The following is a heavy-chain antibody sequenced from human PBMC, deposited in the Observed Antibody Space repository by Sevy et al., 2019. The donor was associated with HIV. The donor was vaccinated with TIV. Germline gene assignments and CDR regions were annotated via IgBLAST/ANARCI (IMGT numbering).Heavy chain of an antibody. CDR3: EKGMKAGHANYYYYYYMDV. D-gene: IGHD6-19*01. Sequence: ASVKVSCKASGGTFSSYAISWVRQAPGQGLEWMGGIIPILGIANYAQKFQGRVTITADKSTSTAYMELSSLRSEDTAVYYCEKGMKAGHANYYYYYYMDVWGKGTTVTVSS. J-gene: IGHJ6*03. CDR1: GGTFSSYA. CDR2: IIPILGIA. V-gene: IGHV1-69*10.